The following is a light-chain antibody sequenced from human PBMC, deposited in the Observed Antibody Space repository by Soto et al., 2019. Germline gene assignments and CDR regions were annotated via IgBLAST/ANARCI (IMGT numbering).Light chain of an antibody. CDR2: SAS. CDR1: QDISVY. V-gene: IGKV1-27*01. Sequence: DIQMTQSPSSLSASVGDRVTITCRASQDISVYLAWYQQKPGKVPKLLIYSASTLQSGVPSRFSGSVSGTDFTLTISSLQPEDVATYYCQKFNTAPHSFGQGTRLEIK. J-gene: IGKJ5*01. CDR3: QKFNTAPHS.